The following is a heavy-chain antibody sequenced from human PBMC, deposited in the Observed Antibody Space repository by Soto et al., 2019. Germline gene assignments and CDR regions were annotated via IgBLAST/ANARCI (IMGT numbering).Heavy chain of an antibody. CDR2: ISYDGRNK. Sequence: QVQLVESGGGVVQPGSSLRLSCAASGFTLSSYGMHWVRQAPGKGLEWVAVISYDGRNKYYADSVKGRFIISRDNSKNTLYLEMNSLRAEDTAVYYCAKGGSISARYFDYWGQGTLATVSS. CDR3: AKGGSISARYFDY. CDR1: GFTLSSYG. D-gene: IGHD6-6*01. V-gene: IGHV3-30*18. J-gene: IGHJ4*02.